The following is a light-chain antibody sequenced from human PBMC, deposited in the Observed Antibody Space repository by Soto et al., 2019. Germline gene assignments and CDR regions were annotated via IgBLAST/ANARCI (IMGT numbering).Light chain of an antibody. CDR2: KAS. Sequence: DIQMTQSPSTLSASVGDRVTITCRASQSISVWLAWYQQKPGKAPKLLIYKASTLQSGVPSSFSGGRSGTDFTLPISSLQPDDFSTYYCQQYNSYPLTFGGGTTVELK. V-gene: IGKV1-5*03. J-gene: IGKJ4*02. CDR3: QQYNSYPLT. CDR1: QSISVW.